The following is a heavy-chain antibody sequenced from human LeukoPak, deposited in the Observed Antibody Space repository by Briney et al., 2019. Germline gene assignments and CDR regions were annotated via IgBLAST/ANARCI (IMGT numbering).Heavy chain of an antibody. D-gene: IGHD3-3*01. J-gene: IGHJ4*02. CDR2: INPNSGGT. V-gene: IGHV1-2*02. CDR1: GYTFTGYY. Sequence: ASVKVSCKASGYTFTGYYMHWVRQAPGQGLEWTGWINPNSGGTNYAQKFQGRVTMTRDTSISTAYMELSRLRSDDTAVYYCARGPYYDFWSGYYYWGQGTLVTVSS. CDR3: ARGPYYDFWSGYYY.